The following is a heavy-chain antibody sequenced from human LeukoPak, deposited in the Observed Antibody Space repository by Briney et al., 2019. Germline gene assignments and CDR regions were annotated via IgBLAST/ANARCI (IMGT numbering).Heavy chain of an antibody. J-gene: IGHJ6*02. V-gene: IGHV1-18*01. CDR2: IGAYSGST. CDR1: GYAFSRSG. Sequence: ASVKVSCKASGYAFSRSGISWVRQAPGQGLEWMGWIGAYSGSTTYPQKFQGRVTMTTDTSTSAAYMELRSLTSDDTAVYYCAKDSSGWGTYFVYYYYGMDVWGQGTMVTVSS. CDR3: AKDSSGWGTYFVYYYYGMDV. D-gene: IGHD3-10*01.